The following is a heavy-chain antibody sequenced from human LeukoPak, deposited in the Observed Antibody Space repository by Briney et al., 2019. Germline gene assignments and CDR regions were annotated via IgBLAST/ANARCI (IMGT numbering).Heavy chain of an antibody. CDR1: GFTFDDYG. Sequence: GGSLRLSCAASGFTFDDYGMSWVRQAPGKGLEWVSGINWNGGSTGYADSVKGRFTISRDNAKNSLYLQMNSLRAEDTALYYCARDQPYYDSSGYYSFDAFDIWGQGTMVTVPS. CDR2: INWNGGST. V-gene: IGHV3-20*04. CDR3: ARDQPYYDSSGYYSFDAFDI. D-gene: IGHD3-22*01. J-gene: IGHJ3*02.